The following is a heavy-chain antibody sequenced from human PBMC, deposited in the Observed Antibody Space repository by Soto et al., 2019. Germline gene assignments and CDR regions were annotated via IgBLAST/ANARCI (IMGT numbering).Heavy chain of an antibody. Sequence: QVQLVQSGAEVKKPGASVKISCKASGYTFTSHAIHWVRQAPGQRLEWMGWINPGNGQAEYSQKFQGSVTITRDTSASTAYMEVSTLTSEDTAVYFCAREQQAVEVNYSEYRGQGTLVIVSA. D-gene: IGHD6-13*01. J-gene: IGHJ4*02. CDR3: AREQQAVEVNYSEY. V-gene: IGHV1-3*01. CDR1: GYTFTSHA. CDR2: INPGNGQA.